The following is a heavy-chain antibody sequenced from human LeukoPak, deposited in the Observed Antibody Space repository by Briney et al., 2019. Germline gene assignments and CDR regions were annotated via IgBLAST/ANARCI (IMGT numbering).Heavy chain of an antibody. CDR3: AKDRCSDGIGCFYYYMDV. CDR1: GFIFSSYG. V-gene: IGHV3-30*02. CDR2: IQYDGSNE. D-gene: IGHD2-15*01. Sequence: GGSLRLSCTASGFIFSSYGMHWVRQAPGKGPEWVAYIQYDGSNEQYAHSVKGRFRISRDSSKNMLYLQMNSLRAEDTAVYYCAKDRCSDGIGCFYYYMDVWGKGTTVTISS. J-gene: IGHJ6*03.